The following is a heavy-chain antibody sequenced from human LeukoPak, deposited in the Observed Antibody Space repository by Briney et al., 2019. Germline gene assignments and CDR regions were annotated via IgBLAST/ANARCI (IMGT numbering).Heavy chain of an antibody. CDR1: GFTVSSNY. V-gene: IGHV3-53*05. CDR3: ERDHLEWLLYFDY. J-gene: IGHJ4*02. Sequence: GGSLRLSCAASGFTVSSNYMSWVRQAPGKGLEWVSVIYSGGSTYYADSVKGRFTISRDNSKNTLYLQMNSLRVEDTAVYYCERDHLEWLLYFDYWGQGTLVTVSS. D-gene: IGHD3-3*01. CDR2: IYSGGST.